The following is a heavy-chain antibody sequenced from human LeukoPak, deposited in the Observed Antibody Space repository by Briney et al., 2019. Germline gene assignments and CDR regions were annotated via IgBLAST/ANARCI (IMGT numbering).Heavy chain of an antibody. D-gene: IGHD4-23*01. CDR2: TKPDGSAE. Sequence: GGSLRLSCAASGFSFRKYWMGWVRQAPGKGLEWVANTKPDGSAEYYADSVRGRFTASRDNANNLLYLQMNRLRAEGTAVYYCARHGGLRTNFDCWGQGTLLTVSS. V-gene: IGHV3-7*01. J-gene: IGHJ4*02. CDR1: GFSFRKYW. CDR3: ARHGGLRTNFDC.